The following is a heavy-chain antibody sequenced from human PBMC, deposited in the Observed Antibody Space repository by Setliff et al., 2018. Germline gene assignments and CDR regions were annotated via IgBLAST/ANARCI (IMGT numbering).Heavy chain of an antibody. CDR3: ARHLSYSGETMDV. Sequence: SETLSLTCAVSGDSMNDNHWTWMRQPPGKGLEWIGYIYTSGSSYYNPSLKSRVTISVDTSKKYFFLNLTSVTAADTAVYYCARHLSYSGETMDVWGKGTTVTVSS. CDR2: IYTSGSS. CDR1: GDSMNDNH. J-gene: IGHJ6*03. D-gene: IGHD5-12*01. V-gene: IGHV4-4*08.